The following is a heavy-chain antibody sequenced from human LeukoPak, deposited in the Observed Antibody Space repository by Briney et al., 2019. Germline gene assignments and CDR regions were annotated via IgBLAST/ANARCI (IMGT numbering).Heavy chain of an antibody. J-gene: IGHJ4*02. D-gene: IGHD2-15*01. CDR1: GFTFSSYW. CDR3: ARSLGYCSAGSCFPFDY. CDR2: INQDGSDN. V-gene: IGHV3-7*05. Sequence: GGSLRLSCAASGFTFSSYWMSWVRQAPGRGLEWVANINQDGSDNYSVDSVKGRLTISRDNAKNSLYLQMNSRRAEDTAVYYCARSLGYCSAGSCFPFDYWGQGTRVTVSS.